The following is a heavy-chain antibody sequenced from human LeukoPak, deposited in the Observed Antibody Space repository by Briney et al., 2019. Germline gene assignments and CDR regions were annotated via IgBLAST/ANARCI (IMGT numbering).Heavy chain of an antibody. CDR3: AKESSSSLFFED. J-gene: IGHJ4*02. Sequence: GGSLRLSCAASGFTFSSYAMSWVRQAPGKGLEWVSAMSGSGGSTYYADSVKGHFTVSRDNSKNTLYLQMNSLRAEDTAVYYCAKESSSSLFFEDWGQGTLVTVSS. V-gene: IGHV3-23*01. CDR1: GFTFSSYA. D-gene: IGHD2-2*01. CDR2: MSGSGGST.